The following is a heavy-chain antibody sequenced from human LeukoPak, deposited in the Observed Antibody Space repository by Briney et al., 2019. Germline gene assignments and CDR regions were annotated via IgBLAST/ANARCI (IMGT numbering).Heavy chain of an antibody. D-gene: IGHD4-23*01. CDR2: IYSGGST. CDR1: GFTVSSNY. V-gene: IGHV3-53*01. J-gene: IGHJ4*02. Sequence: GGSLRLSCAASGFTVSSNYMSWVRQAPGKGLEWVSVIYSGGSTYYADSVKGRFTISRDNSKNTLYLQVNTLRAEDTAVYYCARGGPTVATKAYFDYWGQGTLVTVSS. CDR3: ARGGPTVATKAYFDY.